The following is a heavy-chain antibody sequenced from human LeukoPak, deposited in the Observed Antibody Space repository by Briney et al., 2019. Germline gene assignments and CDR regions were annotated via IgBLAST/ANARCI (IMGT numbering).Heavy chain of an antibody. J-gene: IGHJ6*02. CDR2: INPSGGST. D-gene: IGHD3-9*01. Sequence: PKASVKVSCKASGYTFTSYYIHWVRQAPGQGLEWMGVINPSGGSTSHAQKFQGRLIMTRDTSTSTVYMELSSLRSEDTAVYYCARPLVALKDYYYGLDVWGQGTTVTVSS. V-gene: IGHV1-46*01. CDR1: GYTFTSYY. CDR3: ARPLVALKDYYYGLDV.